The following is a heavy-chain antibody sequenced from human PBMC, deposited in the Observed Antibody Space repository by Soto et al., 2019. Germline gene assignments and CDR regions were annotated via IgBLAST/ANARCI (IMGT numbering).Heavy chain of an antibody. Sequence: QVQLVESGGGVVQPGTSLRLSCAVSGFTLSSYTVHWVRQAPGKGPEWVAFVSYDGGDKYYADSVKGRFTISRDNSRNTLFLQMNSLRAEDTAVYYCARVHYYDSSGYLPLDFWGQGTLVTVPS. D-gene: IGHD3-22*01. CDR3: ARVHYYDSSGYLPLDF. CDR2: VSYDGGDK. J-gene: IGHJ4*02. V-gene: IGHV3-30-3*01. CDR1: GFTLSSYT.